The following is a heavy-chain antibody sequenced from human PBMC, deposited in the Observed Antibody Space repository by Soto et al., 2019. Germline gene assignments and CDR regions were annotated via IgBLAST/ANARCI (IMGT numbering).Heavy chain of an antibody. V-gene: IGHV3-23*01. Sequence: EVQLLESGGGLVQPGGSMRLSCAASGFTFRYFAMSWVRQAPGKGLEWVSIISGSGGTTYYADSVKGRFTIYRDNSKTTRFLQMNSLRAEDTALYYCAKVPAGSAQYNWCGPRGQGTLVTVSS. J-gene: IGHJ5*02. CDR1: GFTFRYFA. CDR3: AKVPAGSAQYNWCGP. CDR2: ISGSGGTT.